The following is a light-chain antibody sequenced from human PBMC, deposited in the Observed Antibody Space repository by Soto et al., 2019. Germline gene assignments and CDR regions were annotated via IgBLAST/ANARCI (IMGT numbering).Light chain of an antibody. CDR3: GTWDSSLSALYV. CDR1: SSNIGNNY. J-gene: IGLJ1*01. V-gene: IGLV1-51*02. Sequence: QSALTQPPSVSAAPGQKVTISCSGSSSNIGNNYVSWYQQLPGTAPKLLIYENNKRPSGIPDRFSGSKSGTSATLGITGLQTGDEADYYCGTWDSSLSALYVFGTGTKVPS. CDR2: ENN.